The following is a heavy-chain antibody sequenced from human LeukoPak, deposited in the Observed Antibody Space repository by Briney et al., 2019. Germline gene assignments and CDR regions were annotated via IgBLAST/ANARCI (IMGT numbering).Heavy chain of an antibody. Sequence: PGGSLRLSCAASGFTFSSYWMHWVRQAPGKGLVWVSRINSDGSSTSYADSVKGRFTISRDDAKNTLYLQMNSLRAEDTAVYYCARDDVDDAFDIWGQGTMVTVSS. CDR1: GFTFSSYW. CDR2: INSDGSST. CDR3: ARDDVDDAFDI. D-gene: IGHD5-24*01. J-gene: IGHJ3*02. V-gene: IGHV3-74*01.